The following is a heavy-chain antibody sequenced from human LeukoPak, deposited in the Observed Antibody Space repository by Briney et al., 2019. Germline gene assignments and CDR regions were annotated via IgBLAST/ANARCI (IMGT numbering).Heavy chain of an antibody. CDR3: AKVGEGYYFDY. J-gene: IGHJ4*02. CDR2: ITYDGSNR. V-gene: IGHV3-30*18. D-gene: IGHD3-10*01. CDR1: GFTFSIYG. Sequence: GGSLRPSCAASGFTFSIYGMHWVRQAPGKGLEWVAVITYDGSNRYYADSVKGRFTISRDNSKNTLYLQMNSLRAEDTAVYYCAKVGEGYYFDYWGQGTLVTVSS.